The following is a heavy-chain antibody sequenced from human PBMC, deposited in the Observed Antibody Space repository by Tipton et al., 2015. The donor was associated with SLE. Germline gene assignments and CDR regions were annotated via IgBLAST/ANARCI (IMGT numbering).Heavy chain of an antibody. D-gene: IGHD3-10*01. CDR3: AREGAEKVRTSYYYYMDV. V-gene: IGHV4-34*11. Sequence: TLSLTCAVYGGSLSGYSWSWIRQPPGKGLEWIGRIYSRGSTNSNLSLKSRVTISADTSKNQFSLMLSSVTAADTAVYYCAREGAEKVRTSYYYYMDVWGKGTTVTISS. J-gene: IGHJ6*03. CDR1: GGSLSGYS. CDR2: IYSRGST.